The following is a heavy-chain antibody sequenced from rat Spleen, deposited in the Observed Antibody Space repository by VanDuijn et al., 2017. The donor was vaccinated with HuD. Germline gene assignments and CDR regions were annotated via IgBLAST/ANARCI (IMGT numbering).Heavy chain of an antibody. CDR3: ARGGFGGAY. V-gene: IGHV2-32*01. D-gene: IGHD4-6*01. Sequence: QVQLKESGPGLVKPSETLSLTCTVSGFSLTSYHVSWVRQPPGKGLEWMGVIWGDGVTAYNSALKSRLSISRDTSKSQVFLKMNSLQTEDTATYYCARGGFGGAYWGQGTLVTVSS. CDR1: GFSLTSYH. CDR2: IWGDGVT. J-gene: IGHJ3*01.